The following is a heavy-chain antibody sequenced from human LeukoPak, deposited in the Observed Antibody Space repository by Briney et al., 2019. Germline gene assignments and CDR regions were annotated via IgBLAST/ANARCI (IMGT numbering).Heavy chain of an antibody. V-gene: IGHV1-18*01. Sequence: ASVKVSCKASGYTFTSYGISWVRQAPGQGLEWMGWISAYNANTNYAQKLQGRVIMTTDTSTSTAYMELRSLRSDDTAVYYCARVGIPHQNFDYWGQGTLVTVSS. CDR1: GYTFTSYG. CDR2: ISAYNANT. D-gene: IGHD1-14*01. J-gene: IGHJ4*02. CDR3: ARVGIPHQNFDY.